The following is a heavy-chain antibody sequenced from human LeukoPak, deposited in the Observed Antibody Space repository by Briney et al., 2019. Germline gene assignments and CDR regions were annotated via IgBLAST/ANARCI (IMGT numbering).Heavy chain of an antibody. CDR1: GFTFSSYA. D-gene: IGHD2-2*01. J-gene: IGHJ5*02. CDR3: ARDPSLVPAAIRSSYWFDP. Sequence: GGSLRLSCAASGFTFSSYAMHWVRQAPGKGLEWVAVISYDGSNKYYADSVKGRFTISRDNSKNTLYLQMNSLSAEDTAVYYCARDPSLVPAAIRSSYWFDPWGQGTLVTVPS. CDR2: ISYDGSNK. V-gene: IGHV3-30-3*01.